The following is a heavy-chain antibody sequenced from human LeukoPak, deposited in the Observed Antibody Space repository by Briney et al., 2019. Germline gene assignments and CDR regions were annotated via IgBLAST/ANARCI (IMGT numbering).Heavy chain of an antibody. V-gene: IGHV3-23*01. D-gene: IGHD2-2*01. CDR3: AKSRYCTSTTCSSIF. J-gene: IGHJ4*02. CDR2: IRGSGGST. CDR1: GFTFSSYG. Sequence: GGSLRLSCAASGFTFSSYGMSWVRQAPGKGLEWVSGIRGSGGSTYYADSVKGRFTISRDNSKNTLYLEMNSLRGEDTAVYYCAKSRYCTSTTCSSIFWGQGTQVTVSP.